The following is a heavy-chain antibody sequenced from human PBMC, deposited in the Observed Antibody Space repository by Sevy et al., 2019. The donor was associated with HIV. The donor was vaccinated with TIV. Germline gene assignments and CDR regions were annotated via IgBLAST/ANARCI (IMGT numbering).Heavy chain of an antibody. V-gene: IGHV3-30*02. CDR3: VKGPHPAVTTSYGLDV. D-gene: IGHD4-17*01. CDR2: IRNDGSTK. CDR1: GFTFSSYG. Sequence: GGSLRLSCAASGFTFSSYGMHWVRQAPGKGLEWVTFIRNDGSTKYYSDSVRGRFAISRDNSKSTVYLQMNSLRPEDTAVYYCVKGPHPAVTTSYGLDVWGQGTTVTVSS. J-gene: IGHJ6*02.